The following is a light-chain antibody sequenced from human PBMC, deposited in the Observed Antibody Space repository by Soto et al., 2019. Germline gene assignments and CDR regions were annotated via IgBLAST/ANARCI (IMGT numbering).Light chain of an antibody. CDR3: QQYDNLPLT. Sequence: DIQMTQSPPSLSASVGDRVTITCRASQSISSYLNWYQQKPGKAPKLLIYAASSLQSGVPSRFSGSGSGTDFTFTISSLQPEDIATYYCQQYDNLPLTFGGGTKV. CDR1: QSISSY. V-gene: IGKV1-33*01. J-gene: IGKJ4*01. CDR2: AAS.